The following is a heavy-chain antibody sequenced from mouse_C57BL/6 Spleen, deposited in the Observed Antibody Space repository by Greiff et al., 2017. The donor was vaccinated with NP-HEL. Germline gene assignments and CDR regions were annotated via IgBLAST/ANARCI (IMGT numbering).Heavy chain of an antibody. Sequence: VQLQESGAELARPGASVKMSCKASGYTFTSYTMHWVKQRPGQGLEWIGYINPSSGYTKYNQKFKDKATLTADKSSSTAYMQLSSLTSEDSAVYYCARDGTSSYFDYWGQGTTLTVSS. CDR1: GYTFTSYT. CDR2: INPSSGYT. V-gene: IGHV1-4*01. CDR3: ARDGTSSYFDY. J-gene: IGHJ2*01. D-gene: IGHD1-1*01.